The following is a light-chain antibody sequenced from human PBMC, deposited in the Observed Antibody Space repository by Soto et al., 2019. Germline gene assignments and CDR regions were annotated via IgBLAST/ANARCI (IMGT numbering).Light chain of an antibody. CDR1: LDIVND. V-gene: IGKV1-17*01. CDR2: HTS. Sequence: DIQVTQSPSSLSASIGDRVSITCRASLDIVNDLDWYQQKPGKAPKRLLYHTSTLQSGVPSRFSGAGSGAEFTLTINGLQSEDFATYFCLQHKSYPWTFGQGTKVDIK. J-gene: IGKJ1*01. CDR3: LQHKSYPWT.